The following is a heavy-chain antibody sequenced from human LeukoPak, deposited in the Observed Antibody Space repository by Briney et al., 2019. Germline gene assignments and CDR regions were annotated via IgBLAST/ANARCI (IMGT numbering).Heavy chain of an antibody. Sequence: SETLSLTCTVSGGSINTANYYWGWLRQPPGSGLELIGSIYYSETTYDNPSLKSRVTISIETSKNQFSLRLSSVTASDTAVYYCARQRADYYYYYVDVWGEGTTVAVS. V-gene: IGHV4-39*01. CDR3: ARQRADYYYYYVDV. CDR1: GGSINTANYY. CDR2: IYYSETT. J-gene: IGHJ6*03.